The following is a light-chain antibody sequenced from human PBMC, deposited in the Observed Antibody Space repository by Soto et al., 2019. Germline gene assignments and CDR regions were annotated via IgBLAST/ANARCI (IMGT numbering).Light chain of an antibody. V-gene: IGKV1-39*01. J-gene: IGKJ4*01. Sequence: DIQMTQSPSSLSASVGDRVTITYRASQSISSYLNWYQQKPGKGPKLLIYAASSLQSGVPSRFTASRTGTDFTLTISSLQPEDFATYYCQQSYSTPPITFGGGTKGEIK. CDR1: QSISSY. CDR3: QQSYSTPPIT. CDR2: AAS.